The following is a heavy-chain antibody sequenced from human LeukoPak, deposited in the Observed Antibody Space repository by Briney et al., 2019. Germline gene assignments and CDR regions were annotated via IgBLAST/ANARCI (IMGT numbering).Heavy chain of an antibody. V-gene: IGHV3-30*03. D-gene: IGHD2-2*01. J-gene: IGHJ4*02. Sequence: GTSLRLSCAASGFTFNTSLMHWVHQAPGKGLEWVALISFDGTYKYYTDSLKGRFTISRDNSKNTVYLQMNSLRTDDTAIYYCAREAGGIGTSCYEYWGQGTLVTVSS. CDR2: ISFDGTYK. CDR1: GFTFNTSL. CDR3: AREAGGIGTSCYEY.